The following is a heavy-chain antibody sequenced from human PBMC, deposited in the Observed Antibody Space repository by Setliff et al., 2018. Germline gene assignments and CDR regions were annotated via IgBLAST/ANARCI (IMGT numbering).Heavy chain of an antibody. Sequence: SETLSLTCTVSGGSISSHYWSWIRQPPGKGLEWIGSIYYSGSTNYNPSLKSRVTISVDTSKNQVSLKLSSVTAADTAVYYCARVRSSGSKGMDVWGQGTTVTVSS. D-gene: IGHD3-22*01. CDR3: ARVRSSGSKGMDV. CDR2: IYYSGST. CDR1: GGSISSHY. J-gene: IGHJ6*02. V-gene: IGHV4-59*11.